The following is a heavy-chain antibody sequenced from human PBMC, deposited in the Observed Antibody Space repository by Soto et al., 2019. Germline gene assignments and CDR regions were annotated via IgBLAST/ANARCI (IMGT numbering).Heavy chain of an antibody. CDR3: ARTYIVLVPAANPGDPNETQTGMDV. CDR1: GGSISSGDYY. Sequence: QVQLQESGPGLVKPSQTLSLTCTVSGGSISSGDYYWSWIRQPPGKGLEWIGYIYYSGSTYYNPSLKSRVTISVDTSKNQFSLKLSSVTAADTAVYYCARTYIVLVPAANPGDPNETQTGMDVWGQGTTVTVSS. V-gene: IGHV4-30-4*01. J-gene: IGHJ6*02. CDR2: IYYSGST. D-gene: IGHD2-2*01.